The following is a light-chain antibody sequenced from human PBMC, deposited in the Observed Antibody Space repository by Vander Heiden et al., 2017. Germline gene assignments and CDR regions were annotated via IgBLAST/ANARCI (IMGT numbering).Light chain of an antibody. CDR3: EKSYSTSLT. CDR1: QSISQY. J-gene: IGKJ4*01. CDR2: AES. V-gene: IGKV1-39*01. Sequence: DIQMTQSPSSLSASVGDRVPITCRASQSISQYLNLYRQKPGKAPKLLIYAESSVHSGVPSIFRGRVSGTYFTLNISSLDPEDCATYYCEKSYSTSLTFGQGTKVEIK.